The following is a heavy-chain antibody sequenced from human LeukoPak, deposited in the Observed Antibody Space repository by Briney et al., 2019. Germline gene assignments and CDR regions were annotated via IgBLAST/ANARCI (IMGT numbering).Heavy chain of an antibody. J-gene: IGHJ4*02. CDR2: ISGSGGST. CDR1: GFTFSSYA. Sequence: GGPLRLSCAASGFTFSSYAMSWVRQAPGKGLEWVSAISGSGGSTYYADSVKGRFTISRDNSKNTLYLQMNSLRAEDTAVYYCAKGVRYFDWLFSSRFDYWGQGTLVTVSS. D-gene: IGHD3-9*01. V-gene: IGHV3-23*01. CDR3: AKGVRYFDWLFSSRFDY.